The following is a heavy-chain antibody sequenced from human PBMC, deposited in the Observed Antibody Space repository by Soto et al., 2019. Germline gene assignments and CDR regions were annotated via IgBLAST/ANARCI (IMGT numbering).Heavy chain of an antibody. D-gene: IGHD2-21*02. CDR2: IYPADSDV. CDR3: ARLAVTSSTHFDY. CDR1: GYRFIAYW. V-gene: IGHV5-51*01. J-gene: IGHJ4*02. Sequence: GESLKISCQGSGYRFIAYWIGWVRQKPGKGLELMGIIYPADSDVRYSPSFQGQVTISVDKSINTAYLQWSSLKASDTAIYYCARLAVTSSTHFDYWGQGTLVTVSS.